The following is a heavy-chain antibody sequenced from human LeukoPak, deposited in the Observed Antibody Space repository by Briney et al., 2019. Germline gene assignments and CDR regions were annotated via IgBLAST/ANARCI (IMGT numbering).Heavy chain of an antibody. D-gene: IGHD2-2*01. CDR3: ARVPSCSSTSCYPYYYYGMDV. J-gene: IGHJ6*02. Sequence: ASAKVSCKASGGTFSSYAISWVRQAPGQGLEWMGGIIPIFGTANYAQKFQGRVTITADESTSTAYMELSSLRSEDTAVYYCARVPSCSSTSCYPYYYYGMDVWGQGTTVTVSS. CDR1: GGTFSSYA. V-gene: IGHV1-69*13. CDR2: IIPIFGTA.